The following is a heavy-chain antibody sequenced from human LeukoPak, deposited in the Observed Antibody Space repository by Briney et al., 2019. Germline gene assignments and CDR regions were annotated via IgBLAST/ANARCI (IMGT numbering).Heavy chain of an antibody. D-gene: IGHD3-10*01. CDR1: GFTFSSYS. Sequence: GGSLRLSCAASGFTFSSYSMNWARQAPGKGLEWVSSISSSSSYIYYADSVKGRFTISRDNAKNSLYLQMNSLRAEDTAVYYCVRSSLWFGESADYWGQGTLVTVSS. V-gene: IGHV3-21*01. CDR3: VRSSLWFGESADY. CDR2: ISSSSSYI. J-gene: IGHJ4*02.